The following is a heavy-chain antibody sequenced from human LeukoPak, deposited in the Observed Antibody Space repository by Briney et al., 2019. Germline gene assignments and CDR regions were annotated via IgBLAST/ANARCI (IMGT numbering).Heavy chain of an antibody. Sequence: SETLSLTCTVSGGSISSSSYYWGWLPQPPGKGLEWLGSTNYSGNTSYNPSLKSRVTISVDTSKNQFSLNLSSVTAADTAVYYCARRPQSYIDVWGKGTTVTVSS. CDR3: ARRPQSYIDV. J-gene: IGHJ6*03. V-gene: IGHV4-39*01. CDR2: TNYSGNT. CDR1: GGSISSSSYY.